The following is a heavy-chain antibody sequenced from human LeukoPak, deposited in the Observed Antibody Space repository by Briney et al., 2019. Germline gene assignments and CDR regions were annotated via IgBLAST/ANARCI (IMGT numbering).Heavy chain of an antibody. CDR2: ISLAGQT. CDR1: GGSISGTNW. Sequence: SGTLSLTCGVSGGSISGTNWWRWVRQPPRQDLQWMGGISLAGQTNYNPSLNGRVTMSLDKSSNQLSLHLTSVTAADTATYFCSRESGPFCPFGYWGQGTLVIVSS. V-gene: IGHV4-4*02. CDR3: SRESGPFCPFGY. J-gene: IGHJ4*02. D-gene: IGHD1-26*01.